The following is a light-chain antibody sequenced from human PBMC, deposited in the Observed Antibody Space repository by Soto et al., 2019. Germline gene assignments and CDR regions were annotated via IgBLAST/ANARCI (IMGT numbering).Light chain of an antibody. CDR2: GAS. V-gene: IGKV3-20*01. Sequence: EIVLTQSPGTLSLSPGERATLFCRASQSIATSQLAWYQQKPGQAPRLLIGASTRATGIPDRFSDSGSGTDFTLTISRLEPEDFAVYYCQQFAASPRTVGQGTTVEIK. J-gene: IGKJ1*01. CDR1: QSIATSQ. CDR3: QQFAASPRT.